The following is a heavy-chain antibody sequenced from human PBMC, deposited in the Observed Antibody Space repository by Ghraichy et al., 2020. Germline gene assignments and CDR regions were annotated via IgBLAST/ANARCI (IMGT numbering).Heavy chain of an antibody. CDR1: GFTFSSYA. CDR3: AKDHDSSGYYYGLDY. D-gene: IGHD3-22*01. J-gene: IGHJ4*02. V-gene: IGHV3-23*01. CDR2: ISGSGGST. Sequence: GGSLRLSCAASGFTFSSYAMSWVRQAPGKGLEWVSAISGSGGSTYYADSVKGRFTISRDNSKNTLYLQMNSLRAEDTAVYYCAKDHDSSGYYYGLDYWGQGTLVTVSS.